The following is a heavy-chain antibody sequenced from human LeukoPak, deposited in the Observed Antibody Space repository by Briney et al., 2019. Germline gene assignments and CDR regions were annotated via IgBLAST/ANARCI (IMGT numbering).Heavy chain of an antibody. CDR2: IKQDGSEK. CDR3: ARDTYYYDTGSDAFDI. Sequence: GGSLRLSCAASGFTFSSYWMSWVRQTPGKGLEWVANIKQDGSEKYYVDSVKGRFTISRDNAKNSLYLQMNGLRAEDTAVYYCARDTYYYDTGSDAFDIWGQGTMVTVSS. CDR1: GFTFSSYW. J-gene: IGHJ3*02. D-gene: IGHD3-22*01. V-gene: IGHV3-7*01.